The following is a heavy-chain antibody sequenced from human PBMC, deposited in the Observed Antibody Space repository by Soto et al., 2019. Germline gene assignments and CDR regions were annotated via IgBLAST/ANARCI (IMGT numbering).Heavy chain of an antibody. V-gene: IGHV1-18*01. D-gene: IGHD2-8*01. J-gene: IGHJ4*02. CDR3: ARVADGVHGY. CDR2: ISAYNGKT. CDR1: GYTFTSYG. Sequence: QVQLVQSGAEVKKPGASVKVSCKASGYTFTSYGISWVRQAPGQGLEWMGWISAYNGKTNYAQKHEGRDTITTDSSTNTAYKELRSLRSDDTAVYYCARVADGVHGYRGQGTLVTVSS.